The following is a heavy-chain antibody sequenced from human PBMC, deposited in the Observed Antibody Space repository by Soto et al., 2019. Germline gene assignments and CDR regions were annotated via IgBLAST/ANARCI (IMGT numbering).Heavy chain of an antibody. Sequence: GSSVKVSCKSSGYTFTIYGISWVRQAPGQGLEWMGWISAYNGNTNYAQKLQGRVTMTTDTSTSTAYMELRSLRSDDTAVYYCARLSGAGSYYRNWFDPWAQGTLVTVSS. CDR1: GYTFTIYG. J-gene: IGHJ5*02. V-gene: IGHV1-18*04. D-gene: IGHD1-26*01. CDR3: ARLSGAGSYYRNWFDP. CDR2: ISAYNGNT.